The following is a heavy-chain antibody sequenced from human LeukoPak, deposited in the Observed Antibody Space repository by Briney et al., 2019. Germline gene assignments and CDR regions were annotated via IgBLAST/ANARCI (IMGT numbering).Heavy chain of an antibody. CDR2: MNPNSGNT. CDR1: GYTFTSYD. CDR3: VRAVRYIVVVPAAAGPSYFFDY. V-gene: IGHV1-8*01. J-gene: IGHJ4*02. Sequence: ASVKVSCKASGYTFTSYDINWVRQATGQGLEWMGWMNPNSGNTGYAQKFQGRVTMTRNTSISTAYMELSSLRSEDTAVYYCVRAVRYIVVVPAAAGPSYFFDYWGQGTLVTVSS. D-gene: IGHD2-2*01.